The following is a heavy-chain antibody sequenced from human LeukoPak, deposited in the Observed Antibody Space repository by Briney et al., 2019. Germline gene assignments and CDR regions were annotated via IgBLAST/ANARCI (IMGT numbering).Heavy chain of an antibody. D-gene: IGHD2-2*01. CDR2: ISSSGSTI. CDR3: ARETDSTLFDY. Sequence: PGGSLRLSCAASGFTFGIYEMNWVRQAPGKGLEWISYISSSGSTIYYADSVKGRFTISRDNAKNSLYLQMNSLRAEDTAVYYCARETDSTLFDYWGQGTLVTVSS. V-gene: IGHV3-48*03. J-gene: IGHJ4*02. CDR1: GFTFGIYE.